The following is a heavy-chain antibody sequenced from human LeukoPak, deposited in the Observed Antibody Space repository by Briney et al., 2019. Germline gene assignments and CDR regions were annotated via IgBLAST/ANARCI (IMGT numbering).Heavy chain of an antibody. V-gene: IGHV3-74*01. Sequence: GGSLRLSCAASGFTLSTYWMHWVRQAPGKGLVWVSRINTDGSSTSYANSVKGRFTMSRDNAKNTLYLQMDSLRAEDTAVYYCARSGFDSYGDYTDWGQGTLVTVSS. CDR3: ARSGFDSYGDYTD. CDR1: GFTLSTYW. D-gene: IGHD4-17*01. CDR2: INTDGSST. J-gene: IGHJ4*02.